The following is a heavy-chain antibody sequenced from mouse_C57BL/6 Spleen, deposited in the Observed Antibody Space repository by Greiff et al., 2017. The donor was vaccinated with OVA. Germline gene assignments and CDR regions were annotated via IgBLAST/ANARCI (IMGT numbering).Heavy chain of an antibody. D-gene: IGHD2-4*01. V-gene: IGHV5-12*01. CDR1: GFTFSDYY. CDR3: ARRLYDYDGGYYAMDD. Sequence: EVQLVESGGGLVQPGGSLKLSCAASGFTFSDYYMYWVRQTPEKRLEWVAYISNGGGSTYYPDTVKGRFTISRDTAKNTLYLQRSRLKSEDTAMYYGARRLYDYDGGYYAMDDWGQGTSVTVSS. J-gene: IGHJ4*01. CDR2: ISNGGGST.